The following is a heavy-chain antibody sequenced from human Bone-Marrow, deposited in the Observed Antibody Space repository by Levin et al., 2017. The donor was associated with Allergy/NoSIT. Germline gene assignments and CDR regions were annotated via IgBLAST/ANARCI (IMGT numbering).Heavy chain of an antibody. J-gene: IGHJ4*02. Sequence: SETLSLTCTVSGDSVRTSSAYWSWIRQPPGQGLEWVGYIYYDGTSRYNPSLESRVTISLDTSTNQISLRLRSVTAADTAVYCCGRRLRAGYIRSYFDYWGQGSLGTVSS. CDR2: IYYDGTS. D-gene: IGHD5-24*01. CDR1: GDSVRTSSAY. V-gene: IGHV4-61*01. CDR3: GRRLRAGYIRSYFDY.